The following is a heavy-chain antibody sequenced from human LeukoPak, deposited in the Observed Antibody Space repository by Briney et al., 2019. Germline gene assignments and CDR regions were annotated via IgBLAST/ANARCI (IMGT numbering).Heavy chain of an antibody. CDR2: ISASGGTT. J-gene: IGHJ5*01. V-gene: IGHV3-23*01. Sequence: GGSLRLSCAASGFSFNNYAMSWVRQAPGKGLEWVSAISASGGTTYYADSVKGRFTISRDNSENTLFLQMNSLRAEDTAVYYCAKEPREYCSSTSCPNWFDSWGQGTLVTVSS. D-gene: IGHD2-2*01. CDR3: AKEPREYCSSTSCPNWFDS. CDR1: GFSFNNYA.